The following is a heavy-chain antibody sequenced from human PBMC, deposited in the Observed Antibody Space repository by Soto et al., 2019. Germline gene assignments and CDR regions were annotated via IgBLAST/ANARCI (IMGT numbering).Heavy chain of an antibody. CDR2: IYHSVST. D-gene: IGHD2-15*01. CDR3: VRRGLLPFDY. V-gene: IGHV4-30-2*01. CDR1: GGSISSGGYS. J-gene: IGHJ4*02. Sequence: PSETLSLTCAVSGGSISSGGYSWGWIRQPPGKGLEWIGYIYHSVSTYYNPSLKSRVTISVDTTKNQFSLKVTSVTAADTAVYYCVRRGLLPFDYWGQGMLVTV.